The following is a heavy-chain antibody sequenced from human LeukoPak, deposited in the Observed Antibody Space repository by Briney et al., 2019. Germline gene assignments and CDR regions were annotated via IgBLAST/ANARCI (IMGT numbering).Heavy chain of an antibody. CDR1: GFTFDDYG. J-gene: IGHJ6*03. D-gene: IGHD5-18*01. CDR2: LNWNGAST. CDR3: ARGRAGRGYSYVIYYYYYMDV. Sequence: GGSLRLSCAASGFTFDDYGLSWVRQVPGRGLEWVSGLNWNGASTGYADSVKGRFTISRDNSKNTLYLQMNSLRAEDTAVYYCARGRAGRGYSYVIYYYYYMDVWGKGTTVTVSS. V-gene: IGHV3-20*04.